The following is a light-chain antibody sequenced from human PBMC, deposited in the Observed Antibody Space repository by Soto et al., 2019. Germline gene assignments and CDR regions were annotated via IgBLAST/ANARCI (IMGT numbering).Light chain of an antibody. CDR1: QSVSSSD. CDR3: QQFSSYPLT. V-gene: IGKV3-20*01. Sequence: EIVLTQSPGTLSLSPGERATLSCRASQSVSSSDSAWYQQKPGQAPRLLIYGASSRATGIPDRFSGSGSGTDFTLTISRLEPEDFAVYYCQQFSSYPLTFGGGTKVDIK. CDR2: GAS. J-gene: IGKJ4*01.